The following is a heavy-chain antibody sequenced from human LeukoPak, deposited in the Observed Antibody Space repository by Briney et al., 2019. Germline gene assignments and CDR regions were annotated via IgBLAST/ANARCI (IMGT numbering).Heavy chain of an antibody. CDR1: GFTFSSYA. CDR3: AKDTIYYYGSGSPPYFDN. D-gene: IGHD3-10*01. Sequence: GGSLRLSCAASGFTFSSYAMSWVRQAPGKGLEWVSSISGSGGSTYYADSVRGRFTISRDSSNNRLYLKMNTLRAEDTAVYYCAKDTIYYYGSGSPPYFDNWGQGTLVIVSS. J-gene: IGHJ4*02. CDR2: ISGSGGST. V-gene: IGHV3-23*01.